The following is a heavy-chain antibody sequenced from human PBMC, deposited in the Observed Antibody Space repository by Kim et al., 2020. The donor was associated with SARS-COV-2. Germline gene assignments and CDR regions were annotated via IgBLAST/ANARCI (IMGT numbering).Heavy chain of an antibody. CDR2: IYPGDSDT. V-gene: IGHV5-51*01. CDR1: GYSFTSYW. Sequence: GESLKISCKGSGYSFTSYWIGWVRQMPGKGLEWMGIIYPGDSDTRYSPSFQGQVTISADKSISTAYLQWSSLKASDTAMYYCARGSSIAVAGEDFDYWGQGTLVTVSS. J-gene: IGHJ4*02. CDR3: ARGSSIAVAGEDFDY. D-gene: IGHD6-19*01.